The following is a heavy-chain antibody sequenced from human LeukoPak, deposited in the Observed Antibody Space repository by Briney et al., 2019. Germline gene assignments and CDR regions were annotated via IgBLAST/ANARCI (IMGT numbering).Heavy chain of an antibody. V-gene: IGHV4-61*02. D-gene: IGHD6-19*01. J-gene: IGHJ1*01. CDR3: ARGVHSSGWYGGYFQH. Sequence: SETLSLTCTVSGDSISSGAFYWTWIRQPAGKGPEWIGRIFASGSTNYNPSLKSRVTISVDTSKNQFSLKLSSVTAADTAVYYCARGVHSSGWYGGYFQHWGQGTLVTVSS. CDR1: GDSISSGAFY. CDR2: IFASGST.